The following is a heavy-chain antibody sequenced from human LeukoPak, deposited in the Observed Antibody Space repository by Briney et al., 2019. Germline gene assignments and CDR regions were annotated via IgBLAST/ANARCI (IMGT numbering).Heavy chain of an antibody. J-gene: IGHJ3*02. CDR3: AKDHDLLGYCSGGSCSASAFDI. Sequence: GRSLRLSCAASGFTFSSYGMHWVRQAPGKGLEWVAVISYDGSNKYFSESVKGRFTIFRDNSKNTLYPQMNSLRAEDTAVYYCAKDHDLLGYCSGGSCSASAFDIWGQGTMVTVSS. CDR2: ISYDGSNK. V-gene: IGHV3-30*18. CDR1: GFTFSSYG. D-gene: IGHD2-15*01.